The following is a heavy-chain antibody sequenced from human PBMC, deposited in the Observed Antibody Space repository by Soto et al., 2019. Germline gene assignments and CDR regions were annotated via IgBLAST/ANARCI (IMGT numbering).Heavy chain of an antibody. CDR2: ISAYNGNT. CDR3: ARAVEYCSGGSCYPVFTLGDY. D-gene: IGHD2-15*01. J-gene: IGHJ4*02. Sequence: ASVKVSCKASGYTFTSYRISWVRQAPGQGLECMGWISAYNGNTNYAQKLQGRVTMTTDTSTSTAYMELRSLRSDDTAVYYCARAVEYCSGGSCYPVFTLGDYWCQGTLVTVSS. CDR1: GYTFTSYR. V-gene: IGHV1-18*01.